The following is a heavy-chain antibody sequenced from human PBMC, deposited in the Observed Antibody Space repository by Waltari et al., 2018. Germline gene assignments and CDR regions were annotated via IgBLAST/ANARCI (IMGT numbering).Heavy chain of an antibody. CDR2: IYHSGST. V-gene: IGHV4-38-2*02. J-gene: IGHJ4*02. D-gene: IGHD3-22*01. CDR1: GYSISSGYY. Sequence: QVQLQESGPGLVKPSETLSLTCTVSGYSISSGYYWGWIRQPPGKGLEWIGSIYHSGSTYYNPSRKSRVTISVDTSKNQFSLKLSSVTAADTAVYYCASLSYYYDSSGYYFDYWGQGTLVTVSS. CDR3: ASLSYYYDSSGYYFDY.